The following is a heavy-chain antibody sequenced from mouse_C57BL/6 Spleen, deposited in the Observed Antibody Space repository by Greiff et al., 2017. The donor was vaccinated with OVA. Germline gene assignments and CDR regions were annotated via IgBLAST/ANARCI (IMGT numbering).Heavy chain of an antibody. CDR1: GYTFTEYT. V-gene: IGHV1-62-2*01. J-gene: IGHJ4*01. CDR2: FYPGSGSI. D-gene: IGHD2-10*02. CDR3: ARHEDPGYGNYLYAMDY. Sequence: QVHVKQSGAELVKPGASVKLSCKASGYTFTEYTIHWVKQRSGQGLEWIGWFYPGSGSIKYNEKFKDKATLTADKSSSTVYMELSRLTSEDSAVYFCARHEDPGYGNYLYAMDYWGQGTSVTVSS.